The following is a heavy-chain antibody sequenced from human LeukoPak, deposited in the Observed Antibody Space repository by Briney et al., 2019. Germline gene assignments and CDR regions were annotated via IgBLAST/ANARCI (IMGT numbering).Heavy chain of an antibody. Sequence: GGSLRLSCAASGFTFSSYSMNWVRQAPGKGLEWVSSISSSSSYIYYADSVKGRFTISRDNTNNSLYLQMHTSRAEDTAVYYCAREKGALSTYYYDSSGPRYFDYGGQGPLFTVSS. CDR2: ISSSSSYI. D-gene: IGHD3-22*01. CDR3: AREKGALSTYYYDSSGPRYFDY. CDR1: GFTFSSYS. V-gene: IGHV3-21*01. J-gene: IGHJ4*02.